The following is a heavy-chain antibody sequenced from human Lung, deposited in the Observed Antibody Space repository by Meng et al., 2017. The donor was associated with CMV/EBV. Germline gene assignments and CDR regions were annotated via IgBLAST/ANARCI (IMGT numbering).Heavy chain of an antibody. J-gene: IGHJ6*02. V-gene: IGHV3-23*03. D-gene: IGHD2-2*02. CDR2: IYSGGSST. CDR3: AKPIQGTYGMDV. CDR1: GFTFSSYA. Sequence: GGSLRLXXAASGFTFSSYAMSWVRQAPGKGLEWVSVIYSGGSSTYYADSVKGRFTISRDNSKNTLDLQMNSLRAEDTAVYYCAKPIQGTYGMDVWGQGTTVTVSS.